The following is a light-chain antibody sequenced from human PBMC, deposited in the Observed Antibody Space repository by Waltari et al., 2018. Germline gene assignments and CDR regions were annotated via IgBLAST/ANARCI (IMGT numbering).Light chain of an antibody. Sequence: EVVMTQSPATLSVSPGGRATLSCRASRSISINLVWYQQRPGQAPRLLIYGASTRATDIPARFSGSGSGTEFTLTISSLQSEDAAVYYYQQFNDWPRTFGQGTKVEVK. V-gene: IGKV3-15*01. CDR3: QQFNDWPRT. J-gene: IGKJ1*01. CDR1: RSISIN. CDR2: GAS.